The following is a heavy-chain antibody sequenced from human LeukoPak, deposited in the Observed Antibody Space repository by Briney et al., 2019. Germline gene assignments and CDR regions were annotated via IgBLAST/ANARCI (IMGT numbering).Heavy chain of an antibody. CDR1: GGSISSYY. D-gene: IGHD3-22*01. J-gene: IGHJ6*03. V-gene: IGHV4-34*01. Sequence: SETLSLTCTVSGGSISSYYWSWIRQPPGKGLEWIGEINHSGSTNYNPSLKSRVTISVDTSKNQFSLKLSSVTAADTAVYYCARFGYYDSSGYYYAIPFYYYYMDVWGKGTTVTVSS. CDR2: INHSGST. CDR3: ARFGYYDSSGYYYAIPFYYYYMDV.